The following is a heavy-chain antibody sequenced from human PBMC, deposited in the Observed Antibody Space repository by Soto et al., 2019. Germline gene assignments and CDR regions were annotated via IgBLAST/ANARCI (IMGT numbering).Heavy chain of an antibody. CDR2: IDPSDSYT. Sequence: PGESLKISCKGSGYSFTSYWISWVRQMPGKGLEWMGRIDPSDSYTNYSPSFQGHVTISADKSISTAYLQWSSLKASDTAMYYYARQRVIGSGSYYYYYYGMDVWGQGTTVTVSS. D-gene: IGHD1-26*01. CDR1: GYSFTSYW. J-gene: IGHJ6*02. V-gene: IGHV5-10-1*01. CDR3: ARQRVIGSGSYYYYYYGMDV.